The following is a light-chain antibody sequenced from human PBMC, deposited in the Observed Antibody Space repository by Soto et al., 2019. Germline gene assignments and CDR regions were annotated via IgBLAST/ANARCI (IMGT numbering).Light chain of an antibody. V-gene: IGKV3-20*01. Sequence: EIVLTQSPDTLSLSPGERATLSCRASQSVRSNYLAWYQQKPGQAPRFLIYDASSRATGIPDRFSGSGSGTDFTLTISRLEPEDFAVYYCQQYGRSPLTFGGGTKWIS. CDR3: QQYGRSPLT. J-gene: IGKJ4*01. CDR1: QSVRSNY. CDR2: DAS.